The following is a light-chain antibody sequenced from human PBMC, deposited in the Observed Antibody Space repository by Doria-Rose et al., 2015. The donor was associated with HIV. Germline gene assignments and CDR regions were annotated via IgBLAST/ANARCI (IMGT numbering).Light chain of an antibody. CDR2: DGS. J-gene: IGKJ1*01. CDR1: QSFSSTY. CDR3: HQYGTSWT. V-gene: IGKV3-20*01. Sequence: TQPPGTLSLSPGEGATLSCRASQSFSSTYLAWYRQKPGQAPSLLIYDGSTRATGIPDRFSASGSGTDFTLTINRLEPEDFALYYCHQYGTSWTFGQGTKVEI.